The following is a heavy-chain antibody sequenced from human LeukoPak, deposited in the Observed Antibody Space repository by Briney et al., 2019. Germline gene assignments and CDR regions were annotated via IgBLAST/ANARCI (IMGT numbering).Heavy chain of an antibody. CDR1: GFTFDDYA. J-gene: IGHJ4*02. V-gene: IGHV3-9*03. CDR3: AKGATPKSDFWSGYYSFDY. D-gene: IGHD3-3*01. CDR2: ISWNSGNI. Sequence: GGSLRLSCAASGFTFDDYAMQWVRHARGKGVEGVSGISWNSGNIGYTDSVKGRFTISRDNAKNSLYLQMNSLRAEDMALYYCAKGATPKSDFWSGYYSFDYWGQGTLVTVSS.